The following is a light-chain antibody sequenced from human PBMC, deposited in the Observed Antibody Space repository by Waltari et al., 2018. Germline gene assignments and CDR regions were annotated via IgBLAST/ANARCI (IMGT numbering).Light chain of an antibody. V-gene: IGKV3-20*01. CDR2: GAS. J-gene: IGKJ1*01. CDR3: QHYVALPVT. Sequence: EIVLTQSPGTLSLSPGDRATLSCRASQSVGRTLAWYQQKPGQAPSRVIYGASIRATGIPDRFSGSGSGTDFSLTISRLEPEDFAVYYCQHYVALPVTFGQGTKVEIK. CDR1: QSVGRT.